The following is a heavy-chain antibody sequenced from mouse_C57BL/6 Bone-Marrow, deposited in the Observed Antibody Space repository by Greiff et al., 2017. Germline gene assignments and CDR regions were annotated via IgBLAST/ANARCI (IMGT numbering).Heavy chain of an antibody. CDR1: GYTFTSYG. V-gene: IGHV1-81*01. Sequence: QVQLQQSGAELARPGASVKLSCKASGYTFTSYGISWVKQRTGQGLEWIGEIYPRSGTTYYNEKFKGKATLTADKSSSTAYMELRSLTSEDSAVYFCARDYGNYAVYFDYWGQGTTLTVSS. CDR3: ARDYGNYAVYFDY. CDR2: IYPRSGTT. J-gene: IGHJ2*01. D-gene: IGHD2-1*01.